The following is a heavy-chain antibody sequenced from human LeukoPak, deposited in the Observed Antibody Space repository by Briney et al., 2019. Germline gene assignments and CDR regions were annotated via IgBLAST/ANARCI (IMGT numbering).Heavy chain of an antibody. CDR3: ARSLFDTSGFYFDY. D-gene: IGHD3-22*01. Sequence: GGSLRLSCAASGCTFSTYPMSWVRQAPGKGLEWVSSISSSSVYIYYADSMKGRFTISRDHAKNSLSLQMNSLRAEDTAVYYCARSLFDTSGFYFDYWGQGTLVTVSS. CDR1: GCTFSTYP. J-gene: IGHJ4*02. V-gene: IGHV3-21*01. CDR2: ISSSSVYI.